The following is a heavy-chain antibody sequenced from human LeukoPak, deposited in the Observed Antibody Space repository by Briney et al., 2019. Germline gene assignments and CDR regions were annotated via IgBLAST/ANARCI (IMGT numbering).Heavy chain of an antibody. Sequence: SETLSLTCTVSGGSISSYYWSWIRQPPGKGLEWIGYIYYSGSTNYNPSLKSRVTISVDTSKNQFSLKLSSVTAADTAVYYCARVKEVGATPFDYWGQGTLVTVSS. V-gene: IGHV4-59*01. CDR3: ARVKEVGATPFDY. J-gene: IGHJ4*02. D-gene: IGHD1-26*01. CDR2: IYYSGST. CDR1: GGSISSYY.